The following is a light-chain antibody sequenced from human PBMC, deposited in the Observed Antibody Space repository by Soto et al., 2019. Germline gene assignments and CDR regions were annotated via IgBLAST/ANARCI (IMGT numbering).Light chain of an antibody. CDR3: LQHNTYPRT. V-gene: IGKV1-17*01. Sequence: DIQMTQSPSSLSASVGDRVTITCRASQVIRNDVGWYQQKPGQAQKRLFYSASSLQSGVPSRVSGSGSGTEFTLPISVLQPEDFATYCCLQHNTYPRTVGGGTNVEIK. J-gene: IGKJ4*02. CDR2: SAS. CDR1: QVIRND.